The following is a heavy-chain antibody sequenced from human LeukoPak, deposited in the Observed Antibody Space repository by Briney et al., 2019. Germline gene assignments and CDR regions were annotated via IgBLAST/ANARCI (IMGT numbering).Heavy chain of an antibody. CDR1: GFTFSSYA. Sequence: PGGSLRLSCAASGFTFSSYATSWVRQAPGKGLEWVSAISGSGGSTYYADSVKGRFTISRDNSKNTLYLQMNSLRAEDTAVYYCAKLRDGDPVGYFDYWGQGTLVTVSS. V-gene: IGHV3-23*01. D-gene: IGHD4-17*01. J-gene: IGHJ4*02. CDR2: ISGSGGST. CDR3: AKLRDGDPVGYFDY.